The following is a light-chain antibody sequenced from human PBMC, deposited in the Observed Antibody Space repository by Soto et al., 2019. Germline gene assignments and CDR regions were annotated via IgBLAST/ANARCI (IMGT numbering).Light chain of an antibody. J-gene: IGKJ5*01. CDR2: GAS. V-gene: IGKV3-15*01. CDR1: QSVSSN. Sequence: PATLSVSPGERATFSCRASQSVSSNLAWYQQKPGQAPRLLIYGASIRATGIPARFSGSGSGTEFTLTISSLQSEDFAVYYCQQYNTWPPITFGQGTRLEIK. CDR3: QQYNTWPPIT.